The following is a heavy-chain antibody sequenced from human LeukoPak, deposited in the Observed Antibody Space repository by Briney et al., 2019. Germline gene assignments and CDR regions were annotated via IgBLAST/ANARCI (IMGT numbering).Heavy chain of an antibody. J-gene: IGHJ4*02. CDR2: IKQDGSEK. D-gene: IGHD2-15*01. V-gene: IGHV3-7*03. CDR1: GFTFSSYW. CDR3: ARAGNIVVVVAAHDY. Sequence: QAGGSLRLSCAASGFTFSSYWMSWVRQAPGKGLEWVANIKQDGSEKYYVDSVKGRFTISRDNAKNSLYLQMNSLRAEDTAVYYCARAGNIVVVVAAHDYWGQGTLVTVSS.